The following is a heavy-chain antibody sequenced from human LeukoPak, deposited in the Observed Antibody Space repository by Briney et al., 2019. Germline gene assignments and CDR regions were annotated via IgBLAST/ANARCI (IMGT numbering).Heavy chain of an antibody. D-gene: IGHD1-26*01. CDR3: ARFSGSYYLSYFDY. Sequence: PSETLSLTCTVSGGSISSYYWSWIRQPPGKGLEWIGYIYYSGSTNYNPSLKSRVTISVDTSKNQFSLKLSSVTAADTAVYYCARFSGSYYLSYFDYWGQGTLVTVSS. CDR1: GGSISSYY. V-gene: IGHV4-59*01. CDR2: IYYSGST. J-gene: IGHJ4*02.